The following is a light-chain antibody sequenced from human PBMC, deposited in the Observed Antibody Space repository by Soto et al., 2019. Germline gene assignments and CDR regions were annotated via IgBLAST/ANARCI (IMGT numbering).Light chain of an antibody. CDR3: QQYGSSPLT. V-gene: IGKV3-20*01. Sequence: EIVLTQSPDTLSLSSGERATLPCRASQRFSNYSLAWYHQKPGQAPRLLIYGASSRATGVPDRFSGSGSGTDFTLTISRLEPEDFAVYYCQQYGSSPLTFGGGTKVEIK. CDR1: QRFSNYS. J-gene: IGKJ4*01. CDR2: GAS.